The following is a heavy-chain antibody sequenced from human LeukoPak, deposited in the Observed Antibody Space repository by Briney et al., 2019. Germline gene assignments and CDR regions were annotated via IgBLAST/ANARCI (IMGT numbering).Heavy chain of an antibody. J-gene: IGHJ4*02. Sequence: PGGSLRLSCAASGFTFRSYAMNWVRQAPGKGLEWVSVISGSGGSTYYADSVKGRFTISRDNSKNTLYLQMNSLRAEDTAVYYCAREYYYGSGSYYPFDYWGQGTLVTVSS. CDR1: GFTFRSYA. CDR3: AREYYYGSGSYYPFDY. CDR2: ISGSGGST. D-gene: IGHD3-10*01. V-gene: IGHV3-23*01.